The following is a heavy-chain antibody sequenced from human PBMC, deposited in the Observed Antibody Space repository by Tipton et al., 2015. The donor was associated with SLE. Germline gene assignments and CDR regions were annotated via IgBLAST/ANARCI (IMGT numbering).Heavy chain of an antibody. CDR2: IYYSGST. CDR3: ARAGAPYTILEGAMDV. V-gene: IGHV4-39*01. J-gene: IGHJ6*03. CDR1: GGSISSSSYY. Sequence: TLSLTCTVSGGSISSSSYYWGWIRQPPGKGLEWIGSIYYSGSTYYNPSLKSRVTISVDTSKNQFSLKLSSVTAADTAVYYCARAGAPYTILEGAMDVWGKGTTATVSS. D-gene: IGHD3-3*01.